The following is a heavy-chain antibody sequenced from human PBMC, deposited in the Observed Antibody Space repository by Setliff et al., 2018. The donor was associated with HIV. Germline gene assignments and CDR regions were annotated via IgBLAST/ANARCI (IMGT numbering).Heavy chain of an antibody. D-gene: IGHD5-12*01. J-gene: IGHJ4*02. CDR1: GDYIGSRAYY. Sequence: SETLSLTCSVSGDYIGSRAYYWAWIRQPPGKGLEWIATIYYTGNSYYNPSLQSRVSISVDTSNNQFSLKLHSVSTSDRGVYFCARLGESGYDFRGFFDFWGPGMLVTVS. CDR2: IYYTGNS. V-gene: IGHV4-39*01. CDR3: ARLGESGYDFRGFFDF.